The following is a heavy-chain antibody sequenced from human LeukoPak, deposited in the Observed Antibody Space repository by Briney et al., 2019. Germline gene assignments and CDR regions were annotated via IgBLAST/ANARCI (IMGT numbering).Heavy chain of an antibody. CDR1: GGSISSGSYY. V-gene: IGHV4-61*01. CDR2: IYYSGST. J-gene: IGHJ6*02. Sequence: SQTLSLTCTVSGGSISSGSYYWSWIRQPPGKGLEWIGYIYYSGSTNYNPSLKSRVTISVDTSKNQFSLKLSSVTAADTAVYYCARHVPRVPRYYYYGMDVWGQGTTVTVSS. CDR3: ARHVPRVPRYYYYGMDV.